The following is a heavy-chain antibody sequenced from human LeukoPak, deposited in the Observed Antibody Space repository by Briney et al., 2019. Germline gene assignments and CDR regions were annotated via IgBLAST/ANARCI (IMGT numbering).Heavy chain of an antibody. J-gene: IGHJ6*03. CDR1: GGSFSNYY. D-gene: IGHD1-7*01. Sequence: PSETLSLTCAVYGGSFSNYYRSWIRQPPGKGLEWIGEINDSGRTNYNPSLMSRVTVSVDTSKNQFSLRLTSVTATDTAVYYCARRWNYGRNYYIDVWGKGATVSVSS. CDR3: ARRWNYGRNYYIDV. CDR2: INDSGRT. V-gene: IGHV4-34*01.